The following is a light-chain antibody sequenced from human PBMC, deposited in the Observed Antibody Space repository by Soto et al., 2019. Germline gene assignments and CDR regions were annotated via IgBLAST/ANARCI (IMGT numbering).Light chain of an antibody. V-gene: IGLV2-14*01. CDR2: EVS. CDR1: GSDVGGYNY. J-gene: IGLJ2*01. Sequence: QSALTQPASVSGSPGQSITISCTGTGSDVGGYNYVSWYQHHPGKAPKLMIYEVSNRPSGVSKRFSGSKSGNTASLTISGLQAEEEADYYCSSYTSSSIVVFGGGTKLTVL. CDR3: SSYTSSSIVV.